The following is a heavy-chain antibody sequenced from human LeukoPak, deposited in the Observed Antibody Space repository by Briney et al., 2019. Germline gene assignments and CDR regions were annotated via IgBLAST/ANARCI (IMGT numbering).Heavy chain of an antibody. Sequence: SETLSLTCTVSGGSISSSSYYWGWIRQPPGKGLEWIVSIYYSGSTYYNPSLKSRITISVDTSKNQFSLKLSSVTAADTAVYYCARLRYGSGSPWWFDPWGQGTLVTVSS. CDR3: ARLRYGSGSPWWFDP. CDR2: IYYSGST. V-gene: IGHV4-39*01. D-gene: IGHD3-10*01. CDR1: GGSISSSSYY. J-gene: IGHJ5*02.